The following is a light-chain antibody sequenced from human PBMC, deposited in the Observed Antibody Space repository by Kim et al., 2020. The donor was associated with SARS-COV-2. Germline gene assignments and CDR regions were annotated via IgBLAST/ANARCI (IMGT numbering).Light chain of an antibody. CDR3: HQYDTSPMYT. CDR2: AAS. V-gene: IGKV3-20*01. J-gene: IGKJ2*01. CDR1: QSIGSSY. Sequence: SPGDRATLSCRDSQSIGSSYLAWYQQRPGQAPRLLIYAASSRATGIPDRFSGSGSGTDFTLTISRLEPEDFAVYYCHQYDTSPMYTFGQGTKLEI.